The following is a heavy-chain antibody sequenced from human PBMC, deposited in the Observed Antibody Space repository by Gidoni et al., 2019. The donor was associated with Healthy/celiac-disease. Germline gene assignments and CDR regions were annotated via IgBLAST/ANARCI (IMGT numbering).Heavy chain of an antibody. CDR2: INAGNGNT. J-gene: IGHJ6*02. CDR3: ARRNYYDSSGPDYYYGMDV. Sequence: QVQLVQSGAEVKKPGASVKVSCKASGYTFTSYAMHWVRQAPGQRLEWMGWINAGNGNTKYSQKFQGRVTITRDTSASTAHMELSSLRSEDTAVYYCARRNYYDSSGPDYYYGMDVWGQGTTVTVSS. CDR1: GYTFTSYA. D-gene: IGHD3-22*01. V-gene: IGHV1-3*01.